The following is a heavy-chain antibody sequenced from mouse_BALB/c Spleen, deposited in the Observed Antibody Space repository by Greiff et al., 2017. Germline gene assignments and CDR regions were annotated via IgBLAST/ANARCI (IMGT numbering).Heavy chain of an antibody. J-gene: IGHJ3*01. D-gene: IGHD2-4*01. CDR2: IYPGDGDT. CDR1: GYAFSSSW. Sequence: VQLQQSGPELVKPGASVKISCKASGYAFSSSWMNWVKQRPGQGLEWIGRIYPGDGDTNYNGKFKGKATLTADKSSSTAYMQLSSLTSVDSAVYFCARGGDYDDGFAYWGQGTLVTVSA. CDR3: ARGGDYDDGFAY. V-gene: IGHV1-82*01.